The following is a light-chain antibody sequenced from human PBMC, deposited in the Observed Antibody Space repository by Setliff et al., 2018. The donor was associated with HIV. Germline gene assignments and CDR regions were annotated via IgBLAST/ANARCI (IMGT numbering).Light chain of an antibody. CDR2: AVS. V-gene: IGLV2-14*03. Sequence: QSALTQPASVSGSPGQSITISCTGTSSDVVGYNYVSWYQQYPGKAPKLMIYAVSNRPSGVSNRFSGSKSGNTASLTISGLQAEDEADYYCSSYTSSSTLFGGGTKVTVL. CDR3: SSYTSSSTL. CDR1: SSDVVGYNY. J-gene: IGLJ2*01.